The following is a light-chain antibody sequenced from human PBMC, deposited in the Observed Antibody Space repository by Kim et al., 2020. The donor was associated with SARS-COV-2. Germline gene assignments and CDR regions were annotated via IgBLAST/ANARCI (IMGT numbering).Light chain of an antibody. J-gene: IGKJ5*01. CDR2: GAS. V-gene: IGKV3-15*01. CDR1: QSISSS. Sequence: SLAPEGRATLSCRARQSISSSLAWYQQKPGQAPRVLIYGASARATGIPARFSGSGSGTEFTLTISNLQSEDFAVYYCQQYAYWRAFGQGTRLEIK. CDR3: QQYAYWRA.